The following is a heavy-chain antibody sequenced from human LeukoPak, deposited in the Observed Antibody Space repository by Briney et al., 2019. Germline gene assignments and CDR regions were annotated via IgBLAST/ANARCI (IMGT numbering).Heavy chain of an antibody. J-gene: IGHJ6*03. V-gene: IGHV3-49*04. CDR3: TRDQGRRDGWYYYNYLDV. D-gene: IGHD5-24*01. CDR1: GFTFGDYT. CDR2: IRGKAYGGTT. Sequence: SLRLSCTASGFTFGDYTVSWVRQAPGKGLEWLGFIRGKAYGGTTEYAASVKGKFTISRDDSKSIAYLQMNSLKAEDTAVYYSTRDQGRRDGWYYYNYLDVWGKGTTVTVSS.